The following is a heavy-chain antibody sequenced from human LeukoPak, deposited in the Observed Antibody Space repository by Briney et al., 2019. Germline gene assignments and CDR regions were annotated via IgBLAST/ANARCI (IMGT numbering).Heavy chain of an antibody. V-gene: IGHV4-39*01. D-gene: IGHD1-7*01. CDR1: GGSISSSSYY. CDR2: IYYSGST. Sequence: KPPETLSLTCTVSGGSISSSSYYWGWIRQPPGKGLEWIESIYYSGSTYYNPSLKSRVTISVDTSKNQFSLKLSSVTAADTAVYYCARVEGITGTTSNWFDPWGQGTLVTVSS. J-gene: IGHJ5*02. CDR3: ARVEGITGTTSNWFDP.